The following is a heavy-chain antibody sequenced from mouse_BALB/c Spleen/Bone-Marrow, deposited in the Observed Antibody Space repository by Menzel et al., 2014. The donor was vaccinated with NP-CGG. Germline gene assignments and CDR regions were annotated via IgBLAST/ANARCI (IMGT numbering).Heavy chain of an antibody. D-gene: IGHD4-1*01. V-gene: IGHV7-1*02. CDR2: SRNRRNDYTT. CDR1: GFTFSDFY. Sequence: EVQGVESGGGLVQPGGPLRLSCAPSGFTFSDFYMEWVRQPPGKRLEWIAASRNRRNDYTTEYSASVKGRFIVSRDTSQSILYLQMNALRAEDTAIYYCARDAGRGNFDYWGQGTTLTVSS. CDR3: ARDAGRGNFDY. J-gene: IGHJ2*01.